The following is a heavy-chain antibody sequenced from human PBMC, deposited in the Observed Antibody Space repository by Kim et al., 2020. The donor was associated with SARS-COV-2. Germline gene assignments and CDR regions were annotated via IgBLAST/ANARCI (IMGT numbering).Heavy chain of an antibody. J-gene: IGHJ5*02. CDR2: IHSDGSST. CDR1: GFAFSSYW. D-gene: IGHD5-12*01. Sequence: GGSLRLSCAASGFAFSSYWMHWVRQAPGKGLVWVSRIHSDGSSTNYADSVKGRFTISRDNAKNTLYLQMNSLRAEDTAVYYCARGDIVSSPNWFDPWGQGTLVTVSS. CDR3: ARGDIVSSPNWFDP. V-gene: IGHV3-74*01.